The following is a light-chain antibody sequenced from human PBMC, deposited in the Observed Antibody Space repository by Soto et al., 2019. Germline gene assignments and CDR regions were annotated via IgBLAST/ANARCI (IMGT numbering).Light chain of an antibody. CDR3: QQYNNWPPWT. J-gene: IGKJ1*01. V-gene: IGKV3-15*01. CDR2: GAS. Sequence: EVVMTQSPGTLSVSIGERATLSCRASQSVSSNLAWYQQKPGQAPRLLIYGASTRATGIPARFSGSGSGTEFTLTISSLQSEDFAVYYCQQYNNWPPWTFGQGTKVDIK. CDR1: QSVSSN.